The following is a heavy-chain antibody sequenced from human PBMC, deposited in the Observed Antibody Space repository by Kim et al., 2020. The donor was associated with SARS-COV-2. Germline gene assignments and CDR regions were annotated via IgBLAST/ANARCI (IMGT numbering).Heavy chain of an antibody. J-gene: IGHJ4*02. CDR2: VYYSGSA. D-gene: IGHD3-10*01. Sequence: SETLSLTCTISGGSISGSPYYWAWIRQPAGKGLEWIGSVYYSGSAYYNPALKSRVIMSVDTSKNQFSVKMNSVTATDTARYYCARHSTVVRRVPMYYFDLLGQGSLVTVSS. CDR3: ARHSTVVRRVPMYYFDL. CDR1: GGSISGSPYY. V-gene: IGHV4-39*01.